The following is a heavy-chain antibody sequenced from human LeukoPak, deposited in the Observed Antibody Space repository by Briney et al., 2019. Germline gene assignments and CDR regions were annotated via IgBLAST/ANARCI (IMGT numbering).Heavy chain of an antibody. J-gene: IGHJ4*02. V-gene: IGHV3-30*02. D-gene: IGHD4-17*01. CDR1: GFSFPSYG. Sequence: GGSLRLSCLASGFSFPSYGMHWVRQAPGKGLEWVAFIRYDGSNKYYADSVKGRFTISRDNSKNTLYLQMNSLRAEDTAVYYCAKGGDYGDYVGVDYWGQGTLVTVSS. CDR2: IRYDGSNK. CDR3: AKGGDYGDYVGVDY.